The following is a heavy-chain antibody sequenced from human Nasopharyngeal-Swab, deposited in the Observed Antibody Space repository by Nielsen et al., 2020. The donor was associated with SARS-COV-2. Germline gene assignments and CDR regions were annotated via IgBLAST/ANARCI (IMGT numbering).Heavy chain of an antibody. CDR1: GGTLNGFH. J-gene: IGHJ6*03. CDR2: INDRGSG. Sequence: GSLRLSCVVFGGTLNGFHWKWIRQTPGRGLEWIGEINDRGSGNYNPSLRSRVTISAGTSNIQFSLKLNSVTAADTAVYYCARGQDAYYYMDVWGEETTVTVSS. V-gene: IGHV4-34*01. CDR3: ARGQDAYYYMDV. D-gene: IGHD2-15*01.